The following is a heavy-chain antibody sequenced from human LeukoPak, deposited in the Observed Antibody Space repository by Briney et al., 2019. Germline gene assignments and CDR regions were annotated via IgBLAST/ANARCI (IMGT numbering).Heavy chain of an antibody. CDR2: IYYRGST. Sequence: SETLSLTCRASGGSISSSDHYWGWIRQPPGKGLEWIGRIYYRGSTYYNPSLKSRVTISVDTSKNQFSLKLSSVTAADTAVYYCATLSIEGGYSYGVNWFDPWGQGTLVTVSS. J-gene: IGHJ5*02. V-gene: IGHV4-39*01. CDR3: ATLSIEGGYSYGVNWFDP. CDR1: GGSISSSDHY. D-gene: IGHD5-18*01.